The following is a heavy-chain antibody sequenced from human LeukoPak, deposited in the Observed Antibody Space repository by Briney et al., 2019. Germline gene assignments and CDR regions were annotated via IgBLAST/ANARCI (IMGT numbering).Heavy chain of an antibody. D-gene: IGHD5-18*01. Sequence: GEPLKISCKGSGYSFTNYWIGWVRQMPGKGLEWMGIIYPGDSETRYSPSFQGQVTISADKSISTAYLQWSSLKASGTAMYYCARGGHSYSLDYWGQGTLVTVSS. CDR3: ARGGHSYSLDY. V-gene: IGHV5-51*01. CDR2: IYPGDSET. J-gene: IGHJ4*02. CDR1: GYSFTNYW.